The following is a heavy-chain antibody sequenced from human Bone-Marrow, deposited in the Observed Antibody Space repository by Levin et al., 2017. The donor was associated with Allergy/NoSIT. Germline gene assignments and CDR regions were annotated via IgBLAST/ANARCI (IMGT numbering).Heavy chain of an antibody. CDR2: INHSGST. CDR3: ARGGRWSFSYYFDY. CDR1: GGSFTGYF. Sequence: GSLRLSCAVDGGSFTGYFWTWIRQPPGKGLEWIGEINHSGSTKYNPSLTSRVTISVDTSKKEFSLNLSSVTAADTAVFYCARGGRWSFSYYFDYWGQGPRVTVSS. V-gene: IGHV4-34*01. D-gene: IGHD3-10*01. J-gene: IGHJ4*02.